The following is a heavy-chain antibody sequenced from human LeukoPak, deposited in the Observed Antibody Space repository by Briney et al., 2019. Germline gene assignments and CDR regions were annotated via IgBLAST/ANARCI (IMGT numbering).Heavy chain of an antibody. V-gene: IGHV3-23*01. D-gene: IGHD3-22*01. CDR1: GFTFSSHA. CDR3: AKDPGLNYYDSSGYIDY. Sequence: GGSLRLSCAASGFTFSSHAMSWVRQAPGKGLEWVSAISGSGGSTYYADSVKGRFTISRDNSKNTLYLQMNSLRAEDTAVYYCAKDPGLNYYDSSGYIDYWGQGTLVTVSS. J-gene: IGHJ4*02. CDR2: ISGSGGST.